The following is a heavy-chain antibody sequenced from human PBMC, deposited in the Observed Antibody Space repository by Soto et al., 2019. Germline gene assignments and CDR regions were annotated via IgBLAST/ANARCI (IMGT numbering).Heavy chain of an antibody. D-gene: IGHD2-2*01. Sequence: VASVKVSCKASGYTFTSYYMHWVRQAPGQGLEWMGIINPSGGSTSYAQKFQGRVTMTRDTSTSTVYMELSSLRSEDTAVYYCARDIIVVVPADYYYYGMDVWGQGTTVTVSS. CDR3: ARDIIVVVPADYYYYGMDV. V-gene: IGHV1-46*01. CDR1: GYTFTSYY. CDR2: INPSGGST. J-gene: IGHJ6*02.